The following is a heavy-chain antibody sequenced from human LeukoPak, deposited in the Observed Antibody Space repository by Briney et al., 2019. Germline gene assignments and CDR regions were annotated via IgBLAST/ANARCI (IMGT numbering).Heavy chain of an antibody. Sequence: GGSLRLSCAASGFTFSSYAMSWVRQAPGKGLEWVSAISGSGGSTYYADSVKGRFTISRDNSKNTLYLQMNSLRAEDTAVYYCARAERRGYSGYDLRYWGQGTLVTVSS. V-gene: IGHV3-23*01. D-gene: IGHD5-12*01. J-gene: IGHJ4*02. CDR3: ARAERRGYSGYDLRY. CDR2: ISGSGGST. CDR1: GFTFSSYA.